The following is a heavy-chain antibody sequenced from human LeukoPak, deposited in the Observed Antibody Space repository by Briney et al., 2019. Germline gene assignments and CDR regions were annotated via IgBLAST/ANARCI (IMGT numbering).Heavy chain of an antibody. V-gene: IGHV3-74*01. D-gene: IGHD3-10*01. CDR1: GFTFSSYW. J-gene: IGHJ4*01. CDR3: ARAVYYSNYLGY. CDR2: INSDGSST. Sequence: GGSLRLSCAASGFTFSSYWMHWVRQAPGKSLVWVAHINSDGSSTNYADSVKGRFTISRDNAKNTLDLQMNSLRAEDTAMYYCARAVYYSNYLGYWGQGTLVTVSS.